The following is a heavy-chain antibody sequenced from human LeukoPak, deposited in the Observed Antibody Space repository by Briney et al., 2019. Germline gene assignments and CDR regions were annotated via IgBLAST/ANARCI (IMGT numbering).Heavy chain of an antibody. D-gene: IGHD3-10*01. J-gene: IGHJ6*02. Sequence: SETLSLTCAVYGGSFSGYYWSWIRQPPGKGLEWIGEINHSGSTNYNPSLKSRVTISVDTSKNQFSLKLSSVTAADTAVYYCARSPAYGSGSRQRHYYYYGMDVWRQGTTVTVSS. CDR3: ARSPAYGSGSRQRHYYYYGMDV. CDR2: INHSGST. CDR1: GGSFSGYY. V-gene: IGHV4-34*01.